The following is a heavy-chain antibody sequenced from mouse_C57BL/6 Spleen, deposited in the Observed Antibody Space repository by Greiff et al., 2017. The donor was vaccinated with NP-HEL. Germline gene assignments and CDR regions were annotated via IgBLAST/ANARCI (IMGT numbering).Heavy chain of an antibody. V-gene: IGHV1-80*01. J-gene: IGHJ3*01. Sequence: QVQLKESGAELVKPGASVKISCKASGYAFSSYWMNWVKQRPGKGLEWIGQIYPGDGDTNYNGKFKGKATLTADKSSSTAYMQLSSLTSEDSAVYFCARGGGIYYDYDVFAYWGQGTLVTVSA. CDR2: IYPGDGDT. CDR1: GYAFSSYW. D-gene: IGHD2-4*01. CDR3: ARGGGIYYDYDVFAY.